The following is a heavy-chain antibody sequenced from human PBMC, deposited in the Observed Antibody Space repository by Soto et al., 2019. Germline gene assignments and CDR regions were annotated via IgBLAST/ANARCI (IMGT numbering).Heavy chain of an antibody. J-gene: IGHJ6*02. V-gene: IGHV1-18*01. CDR2: ISAYNGNT. D-gene: IGHD3-10*01. CDR1: GYTFTSYG. Sequence: ASVKVSCKASGYTFTSYGISWVRQAPGQGLEWMGWISAYNGNTNYAQKLQGRVTMTTDTSTSTAYMELRSLRSDDTAVYYCARLKVITMVRGVYHCYYGMDVWGQGTSVTVSS. CDR3: ARLKVITMVRGVYHCYYGMDV.